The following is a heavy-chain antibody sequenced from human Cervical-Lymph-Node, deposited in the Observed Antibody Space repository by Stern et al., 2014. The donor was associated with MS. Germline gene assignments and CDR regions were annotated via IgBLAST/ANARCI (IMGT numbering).Heavy chain of an antibody. J-gene: IGHJ4*02. Sequence: EVQLVESGGGSVQPGRSLRLSCAASGFTFDDCAMHWVRQETGKGLEWVSGISWNSNNIGYADSVRGRFTISRDNAKNSLYLQMNGLRPEDTALYYCAKDISERHYYFDSWGEGTLVTVSS. V-gene: IGHV3-9*01. CDR3: AKDISERHYYFDS. D-gene: IGHD3-16*02. CDR2: ISWNSNNI. CDR1: GFTFDDCA.